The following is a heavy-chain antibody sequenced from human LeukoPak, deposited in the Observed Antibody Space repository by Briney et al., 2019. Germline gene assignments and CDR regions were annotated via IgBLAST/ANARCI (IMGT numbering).Heavy chain of an antibody. CDR3: ARVLGYYYYYYMDV. CDR2: ISSSGTYI. D-gene: IGHD3-16*01. V-gene: IGHV3-21*01. Sequence: GGSLRLSCAASGFTFSSYSMNWVRQAPGKGLAWVSSISSSGTYIYYADSVKGRFTISRDNAKNSLYLQMNSLRAEDTAVYYCARVLGYYYYYYMDVWGKGTTVTVSS. CDR1: GFTFSSYS. J-gene: IGHJ6*03.